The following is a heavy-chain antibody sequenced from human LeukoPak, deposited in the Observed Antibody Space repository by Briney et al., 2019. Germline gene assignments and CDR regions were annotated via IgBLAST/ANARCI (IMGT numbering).Heavy chain of an antibody. CDR1: GYSISSSYY. CDR2: IYYSGGT. CDR3: ARRPIVGATSYYYYYYMDV. V-gene: IGHV4-38-2*02. D-gene: IGHD1-26*01. Sequence: SETLSLTCTVSGYSISSSYYWGWIRQPPGKGLEWIGSIYYSGGTYYNPSLKSRVTISVDTSKNQFSLKLSSVTAADTAVYYCARRPIVGATSYYYYYYMDVWGKGTTVTISS. J-gene: IGHJ6*03.